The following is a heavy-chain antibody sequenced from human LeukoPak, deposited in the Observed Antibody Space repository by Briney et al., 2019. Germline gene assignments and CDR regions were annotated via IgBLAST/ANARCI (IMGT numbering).Heavy chain of an antibody. Sequence: GGSLRLSCAASGFTFSTYSMNWVRQAPGKGLEWVSSISSSSSYIYYADSVKGRFTISRDNAKNSLYLQMNSLRAEDTAVYYCARWRPRGWLRLFLIHYYYMDVWGKGTTVTISS. CDR3: ARWRPRGWLRLFLIHYYYMDV. CDR1: GFTFSTYS. J-gene: IGHJ6*03. D-gene: IGHD5-12*01. V-gene: IGHV3-21*01. CDR2: ISSSSSYI.